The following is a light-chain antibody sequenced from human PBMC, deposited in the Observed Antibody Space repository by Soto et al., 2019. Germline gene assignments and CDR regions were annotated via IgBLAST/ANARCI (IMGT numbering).Light chain of an antibody. Sequence: DIQMTQSPSAMSASVGDRVTITCRASQGIGDYLAWFQQKPGQVPKRLIYAASILQPGVPSRFSGSGSGTDFTLTISGLQPEDVATYYCLQHDSYPPTFGQGTKVEIK. J-gene: IGKJ1*01. CDR2: AAS. CDR3: LQHDSYPPT. V-gene: IGKV1-17*03. CDR1: QGIGDY.